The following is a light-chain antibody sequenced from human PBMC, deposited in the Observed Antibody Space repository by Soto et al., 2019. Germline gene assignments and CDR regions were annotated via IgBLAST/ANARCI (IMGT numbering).Light chain of an antibody. CDR1: QGIATG. CDR2: DAS. J-gene: IGKJ1*01. V-gene: IGKV1D-13*01. Sequence: IQLTQSPSSLSASIRDTVSITCRASQGIATGLAWYQQKPGAPPRLLIYDASILQRGVPSRFSGSGSGTDFTLTISSLQPEDFAVYYCLHRNNWAWTFGQGTKVDIK. CDR3: LHRNNWAWT.